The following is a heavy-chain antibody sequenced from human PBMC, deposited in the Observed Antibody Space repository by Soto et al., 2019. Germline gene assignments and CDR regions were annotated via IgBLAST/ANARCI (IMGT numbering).Heavy chain of an antibody. J-gene: IGHJ4*02. CDR2: IYHSGST. CDR1: GYSISSGYY. CDR3: ARVSSSGWLDY. Sequence: SETLSLTCAVSGYSISSGYYWGWIRHPPGKGLEWIGSIYHSGSTYYNPSLKSRVTISVDTSKNQFSLKLSSVTAADTAVYYCARVSSSGWLDYWGQGTLVTVSS. D-gene: IGHD6-19*01. V-gene: IGHV4-38-2*01.